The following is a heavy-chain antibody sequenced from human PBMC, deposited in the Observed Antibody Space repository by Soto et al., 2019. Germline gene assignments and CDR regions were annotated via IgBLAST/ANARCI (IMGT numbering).Heavy chain of an antibody. V-gene: IGHV3-33*01. CDR3: ARDKVYAWYFDL. Sequence: QVQLVESGGGVVQPGRSLRLSCAASGFTFSSYGMHWVRQAPGKGLEWVAVIWYDGSNKYYADSVKGRFTISRDNSKNPLYLQMNSLRAEDTAVYYCARDKVYAWYFDLWGRGTLVTVSS. D-gene: IGHD4-17*01. CDR1: GFTFSSYG. CDR2: IWYDGSNK. J-gene: IGHJ2*01.